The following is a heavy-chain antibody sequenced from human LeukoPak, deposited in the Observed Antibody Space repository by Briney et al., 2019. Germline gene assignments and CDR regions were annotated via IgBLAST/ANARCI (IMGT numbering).Heavy chain of an antibody. V-gene: IGHV3-66*03. D-gene: IGHD3/OR15-3a*01. J-gene: IGHJ5*02. CDR3: ARDRAANQDWVEFDP. Sequence: AGGSLRLSCAVSGFRVSDYYMSWVRQAPGKGLEWVGLIRDSGEAFYADFARGRFATSRDESENTLYPQMNSLRVEDTAVYFCARDRAANQDWVEFDPWGQGTPVIVSS. CDR1: GFRVSDYY. CDR2: IRDSGEA.